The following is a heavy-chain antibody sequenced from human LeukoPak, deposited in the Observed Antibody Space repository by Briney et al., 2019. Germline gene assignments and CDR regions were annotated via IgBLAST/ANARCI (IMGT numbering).Heavy chain of an antibody. V-gene: IGHV3-23*01. CDR1: GFTFSAYA. CDR2: IRGGGGSA. J-gene: IGHJ3*02. CDR3: ARDPNGDYIGAFDM. D-gene: IGHD4-17*01. Sequence: GGSLRLSCTASGFTFSAYAMMWVRQAPGKGPEWVSAIRGGGGSAFYADSVKGRFTISRDNSKYTLFLQMSSLRAEDTAVYYCARDPNGDYIGAFDMWGPGTMVTVSS.